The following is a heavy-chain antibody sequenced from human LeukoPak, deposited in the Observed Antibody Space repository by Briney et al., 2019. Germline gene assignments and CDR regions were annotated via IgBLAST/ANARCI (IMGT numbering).Heavy chain of an antibody. CDR2: AYINGSP. CDR1: GNPLSSHY. D-gene: IGHD5/OR15-5a*01. V-gene: IGHV4-4*07. J-gene: IGHJ3*02. Sequence: SDTLSLPRTVSGNPLSSHYWNWIPHPAGKGLEWIGRAYINGSPEHNPALKSQLTMSHDPSQNHFYPDLTSVTAPDTASYFCAREEIVWENPRNSHDALDIWGQGTMVTVS. CDR3: AREEIVWENPRNSHDALDI.